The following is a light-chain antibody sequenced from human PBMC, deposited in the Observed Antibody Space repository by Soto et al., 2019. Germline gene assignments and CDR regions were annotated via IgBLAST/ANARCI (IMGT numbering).Light chain of an antibody. V-gene: IGKV3-20*01. Sequence: EIVLTQSPGTLSLSPGERATLSCRASQSVSSSYLAWYQQKPGQAPRLLIYGASSRATGLPERFSGSGSGTDSNLTISRLEPEDFAVYYCQQYGSSTLTFGGGTKVDIK. CDR1: QSVSSSY. J-gene: IGKJ4*01. CDR2: GAS. CDR3: QQYGSSTLT.